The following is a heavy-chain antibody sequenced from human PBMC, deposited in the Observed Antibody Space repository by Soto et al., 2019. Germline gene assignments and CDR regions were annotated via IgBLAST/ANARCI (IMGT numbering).Heavy chain of an antibody. CDR1: GFTFSSYW. D-gene: IGHD3-22*01. CDR3: AKGVYYDSSGYTPAVPFDY. V-gene: IGHV3-30*18. J-gene: IGHJ4*02. Sequence: GGSLRLSCAASGFTFSSYWMHWVRQAPGKGLEWVAVISYDGSNKYYADSVKGRFTISRDNSKNALYLQMNSLRAEDTAMYYCAKGVYYDSSGYTPAVPFDYWGQGTLVTVSS. CDR2: ISYDGSNK.